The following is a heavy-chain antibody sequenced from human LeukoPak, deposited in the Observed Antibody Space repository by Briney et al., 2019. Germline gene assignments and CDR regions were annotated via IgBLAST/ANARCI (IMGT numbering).Heavy chain of an antibody. CDR1: GFPFSSYV. V-gene: IGHV3-48*02. CDR2: INHNGETI. D-gene: IGHD3-9*01. CDR3: ASDNDWAFDY. J-gene: IGHJ4*02. Sequence: AGGSLRLSCAASGFPFSSYVMSWVRQAPGKGLEWVSYINHNGETIYYPDFVKGRFTISRDNAKNSLYLQMNSLRDEDTAVYYCASDNDWAFDYWGQGTLVTVSS.